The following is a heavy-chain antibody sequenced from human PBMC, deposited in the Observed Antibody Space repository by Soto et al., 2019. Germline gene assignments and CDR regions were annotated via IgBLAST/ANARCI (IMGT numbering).Heavy chain of an antibody. CDR2: ISAYNGNT. CDR1: GYTFTSYG. V-gene: IGHV1-18*01. Sequence: ASVKVSCKASGYTFTSYGISWVRQAPGQGLEWMGWISAYNGNTNYAQKLQGRVTMTTDTSTSTAYMELRSLRSDDTAVYYCASSNIVVVPAAKPVPNHYFDSWGQGTLVTVSS. J-gene: IGHJ4*02. CDR3: ASSNIVVVPAAKPVPNHYFDS. D-gene: IGHD2-2*01.